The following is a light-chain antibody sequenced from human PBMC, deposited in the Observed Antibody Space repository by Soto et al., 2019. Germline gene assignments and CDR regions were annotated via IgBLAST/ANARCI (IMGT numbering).Light chain of an antibody. V-gene: IGKV3-20*01. CDR1: QNVNSPF. CDR3: GSDEWT. J-gene: IGKJ1*01. CDR2: GAS. Sequence: EIVLTQSPATLSLSPGERATLSCRASQNVNSPFLSWYQQKPGQAPRLLIYGASSRATGIPDRFSGSGSGTDFTLTISRLEPEDFAVYYCGSDEWTFGQGTKVE.